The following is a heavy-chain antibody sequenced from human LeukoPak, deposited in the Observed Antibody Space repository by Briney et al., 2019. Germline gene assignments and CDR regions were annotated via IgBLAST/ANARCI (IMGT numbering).Heavy chain of an antibody. J-gene: IGHJ4*02. D-gene: IGHD3-22*01. CDR2: ISSSGSTI. CDR3: ARDRDYYDSSGYQPPDY. V-gene: IGHV3-11*01. Sequence: PGGSLRLSCAASGFTFSDYYMSWIRQAPGKGLEWVSYISSSGSTIYYAASVKGRFTISRDNAKNSLYLQMNSLRAEDTAVYYCARDRDYYDSSGYQPPDYWGQGTLVTVSS. CDR1: GFTFSDYY.